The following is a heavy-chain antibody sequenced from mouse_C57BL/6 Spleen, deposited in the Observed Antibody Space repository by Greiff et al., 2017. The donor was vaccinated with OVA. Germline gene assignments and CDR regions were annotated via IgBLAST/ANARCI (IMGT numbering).Heavy chain of an antibody. D-gene: IGHD1-1*01. CDR1: GYAFSSYW. Sequence: QVQLKQSGAELVKPGTSVKISCKASGYAFSSYWMNWVKQRPGKGLEWIGQIYPGDGDTNYNGKFKGKATLTADKSSSTAYMQLSSLTSEDSAVYFCARSRYDAMDYWGQGTSVTVSS. V-gene: IGHV1-80*01. CDR2: IYPGDGDT. CDR3: ARSRYDAMDY. J-gene: IGHJ4*01.